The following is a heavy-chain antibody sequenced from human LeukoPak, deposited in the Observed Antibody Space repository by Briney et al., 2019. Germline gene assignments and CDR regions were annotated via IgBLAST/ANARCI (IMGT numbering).Heavy chain of an antibody. Sequence: ASVKVSCKASGYTFTSYGISWVRQAPGQGLEWMGWISAYNGNTNYAQKLQGRVTMTTDTSTSTAYMELRSLRSDDTVVYYCATPGGWYSSSSGAFDIWGQGTMVTVSS. CDR1: GYTFTSYG. CDR3: ATPGGWYSSSSGAFDI. D-gene: IGHD6-6*01. CDR2: ISAYNGNT. J-gene: IGHJ3*02. V-gene: IGHV1-18*01.